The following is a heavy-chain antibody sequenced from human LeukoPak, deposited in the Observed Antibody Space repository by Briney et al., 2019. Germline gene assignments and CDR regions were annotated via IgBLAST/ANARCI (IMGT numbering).Heavy chain of an antibody. CDR2: IYSGGST. V-gene: IGHV3-53*01. CDR3: AKKTIVGATVDAFDI. Sequence: GGSLRLSCAASGFTVSSNYMSWVRQAPGKGLEWVSVIYSGGSTYYADSVKGRFTISRDNSKNTLYLQMNSLRAEDTAVYYCAKKTIVGATVDAFDIWGQGTMVTVSS. J-gene: IGHJ3*02. CDR1: GFTVSSNY. D-gene: IGHD1-26*01.